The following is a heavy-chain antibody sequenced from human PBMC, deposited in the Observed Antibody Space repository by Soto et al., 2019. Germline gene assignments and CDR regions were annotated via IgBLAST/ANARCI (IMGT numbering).Heavy chain of an antibody. J-gene: IGHJ3*02. CDR3: ARRQRIMIRGANAFDI. CDR2: IYWDGEK. V-gene: IGHV2-5*02. D-gene: IGHD3-10*01. Sequence: QITLKESGPTLVQPTQTLTLTCSFSGFSLITTGAGVGWIRQPPGKAPEWLALIYWDGEKRYSPALKSRLTITKDSSKNQVVLTMTNMDPVDTATYYCARRQRIMIRGANAFDIWGQGTFLSVSS. CDR1: GFSLITTGAG.